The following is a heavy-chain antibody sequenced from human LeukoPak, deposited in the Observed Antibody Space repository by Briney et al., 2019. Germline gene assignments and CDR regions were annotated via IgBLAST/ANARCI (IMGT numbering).Heavy chain of an antibody. CDR1: GFTFSSYG. CDR2: IWYDGSNK. Sequence: SLRLSCAASGFTFSSYGMHWVRQAPGKGLEWVAVIWYDGSNKYYADSVKGRFTISRDNSKNTLYLQMNSLRAEDTAVYYCARDSSYDSSGYYYYNWFDPWGQGTLVTVSS. CDR3: ARDSSYDSSGYYYYNWFDP. V-gene: IGHV3-33*01. J-gene: IGHJ5*02. D-gene: IGHD3-22*01.